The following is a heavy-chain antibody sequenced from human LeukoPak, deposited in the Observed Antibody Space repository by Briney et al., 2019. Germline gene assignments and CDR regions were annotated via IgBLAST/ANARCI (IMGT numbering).Heavy chain of an antibody. CDR1: GYTFTTYY. J-gene: IGHJ3*02. CDR3: ARLSQQTFDI. V-gene: IGHV1-46*01. Sequence: ASVKVSCKASGYTFTTYYIHWVRQAPGQGLEWMGIIDPGGGSTSYAHKFQGRVTMTRDTSTSTVYMELSSLRSDDTAVYYCARLSQQTFDIWGQGTLVTVSS. CDR2: IDPGGGST.